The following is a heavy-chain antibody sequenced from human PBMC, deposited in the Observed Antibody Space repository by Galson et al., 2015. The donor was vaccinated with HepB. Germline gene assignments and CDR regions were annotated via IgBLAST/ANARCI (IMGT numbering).Heavy chain of an antibody. CDR2: IKSKTDGETT. V-gene: IGHV3-15*01. CDR1: GFPFNNAW. CDR3: TTDVYYSTYWSWLDP. J-gene: IGHJ5*02. D-gene: IGHD2-8*02. Sequence: SLRLSCAASGFPFNNAWMTWVRQAPWRGLEWVGRIKSKTDGETTDYAAPVKGRFTISRDDSKNSLYLQMNSLKTEDTAVYYCTTDVYYSTYWSWLDPWGQGTLVTASS.